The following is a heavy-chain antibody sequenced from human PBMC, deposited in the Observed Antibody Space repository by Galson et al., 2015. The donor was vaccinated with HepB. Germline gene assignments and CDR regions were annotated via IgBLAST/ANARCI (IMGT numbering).Heavy chain of an antibody. CDR1: GGTFSSYT. CDR2: IIPILGIA. J-gene: IGHJ4*02. CDR3: ARDPRAIAAAGTEFDY. Sequence: SVKVSCKASGGTFSSYTISWVRQAPGQGLEWMGRIIPILGIANNAQKFQGRVTITADKSTSTAYMELSSLRSEDTAVYYCARDPRAIAAAGTEFDYWGQGTLVTVSS. V-gene: IGHV1-69*04. D-gene: IGHD6-13*01.